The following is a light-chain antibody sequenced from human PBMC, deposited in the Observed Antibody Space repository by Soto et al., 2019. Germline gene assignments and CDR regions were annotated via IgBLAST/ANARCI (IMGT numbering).Light chain of an antibody. CDR2: LNSDGSH. CDR1: SGHSSYA. CDR3: QTWGTGPFV. J-gene: IGLJ1*01. Sequence: QPVLTQSPSASASLGASVKLTCTLSSGHSSYAIAWHQQQPEKGPRYLMKLNSDGSHSKGDGIPDLFSGSSSGAERYLTISSLQSEDDADYYCQTWGTGPFVFGTGTKLTVL. V-gene: IGLV4-69*01.